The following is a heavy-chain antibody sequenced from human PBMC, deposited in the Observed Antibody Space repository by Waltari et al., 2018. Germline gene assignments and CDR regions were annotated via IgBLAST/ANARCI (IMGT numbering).Heavy chain of an antibody. J-gene: IGHJ3*02. V-gene: IGHV1-69*12. Sequence: QVQLVQSGAEVKKPGSSVRVSCRASGGNFGRYAITWVRQASGQGLGWMAGTIHIFGSPMYAPKFQGRVSITADELTYTVYMELNSLRSDDTAIYYCARRKLGEAFDIWGQGTMVIVSS. CDR1: GGNFGRYA. CDR3: ARRKLGEAFDI. D-gene: IGHD3-16*01. CDR2: TIHIFGSP.